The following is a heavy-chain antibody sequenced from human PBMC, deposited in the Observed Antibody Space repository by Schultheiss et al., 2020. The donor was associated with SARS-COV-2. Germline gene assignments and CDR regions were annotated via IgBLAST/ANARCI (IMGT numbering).Heavy chain of an antibody. CDR1: GGSFSGYY. J-gene: IGHJ4*02. CDR3: ARVGESSSWGYFDY. CDR2: IYYSGST. Sequence: SETLSLTCAVYGGSFSGYYWSWIRQPPGKGLEWIGYIYYSGSTNYNPSLKSRVTISVDTSKNQFSLKLSSVTAADTAVYYCARVGESSSWGYFDYWGQGTLVTVSS. V-gene: IGHV4-59*01. D-gene: IGHD6-13*01.